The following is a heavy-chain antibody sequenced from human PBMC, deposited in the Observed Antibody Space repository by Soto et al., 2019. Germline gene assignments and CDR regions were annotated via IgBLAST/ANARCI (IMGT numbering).Heavy chain of an antibody. CDR3: AKPLVRIAAAGYFDY. CDR1: GFTFSSYA. V-gene: IGHV3-23*01. D-gene: IGHD6-13*01. J-gene: IGHJ4*02. CDR2: ISGSGGST. Sequence: GGSLRLSCAASGFTFSSYAMSWVRQAPGKGLEWVSAISGSGGSTYYADSVKGRFSISRDNSKNTLYLQMNSLRAEDTAVYYCAKPLVRIAAAGYFDYWGQGTLVTVSS.